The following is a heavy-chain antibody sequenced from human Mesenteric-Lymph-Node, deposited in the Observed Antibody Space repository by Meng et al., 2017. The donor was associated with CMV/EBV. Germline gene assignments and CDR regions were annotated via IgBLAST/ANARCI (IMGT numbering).Heavy chain of an antibody. CDR2: IYYSGTT. CDR3: ARHTYCDGGICYWVGD. CDR1: GGSINSATYY. J-gene: IGHJ4*02. Sequence: SETLSLTCTVSGGSINSATYYWGWIRQSPGKGLEWIGNIYYSGTTYYNPSLMSRVSISVDTSRNQFSLKLRSLTAADTAVYYCARHTYCDGGICYWVGDWGQGTLVTVSS. V-gene: IGHV4-39*01. D-gene: IGHD2-15*01.